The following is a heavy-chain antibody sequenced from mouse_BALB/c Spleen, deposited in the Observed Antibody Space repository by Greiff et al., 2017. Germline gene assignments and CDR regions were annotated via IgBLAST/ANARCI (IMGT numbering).Heavy chain of an antibody. CDR1: GFSLTSYG. Sequence: QVQLQRSGPGLVQPSQSLSITCTVSGFSLTSYGVHWVRQSPGKGLEWLGVIWSGGSTDYNAAFISRLSISKDNSKSQVFFKMNSLQANDTAIYYCARNWGDYDGDWYFDVWGAGTTVTVSS. CDR2: IWSGGST. V-gene: IGHV2-2*02. D-gene: IGHD2-4*01. CDR3: ARNWGDYDGDWYFDV. J-gene: IGHJ1*01.